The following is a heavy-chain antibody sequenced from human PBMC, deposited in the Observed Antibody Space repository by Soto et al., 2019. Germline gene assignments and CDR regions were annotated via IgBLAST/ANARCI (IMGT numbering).Heavy chain of an antibody. Sequence: QVQLVQSGAEVKKPGASVKVSCKASGYTFTSYGISWVRQAPGQGLEWMGWISAYNGNTNYAQKFQGRVTMTTDTSTSTAYMELRRQRSDDTAVYYCARGGKYCTNGVCSLYGMDVGGQGTKVTVSS. J-gene: IGHJ6*01. V-gene: IGHV1-18*01. CDR2: ISAYNGNT. CDR3: ARGGKYCTNGVCSLYGMDV. D-gene: IGHD2-8*01. CDR1: GYTFTSYG.